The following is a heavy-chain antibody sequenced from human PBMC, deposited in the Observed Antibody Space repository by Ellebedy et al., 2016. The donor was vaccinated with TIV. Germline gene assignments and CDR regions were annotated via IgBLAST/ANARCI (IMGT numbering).Heavy chain of an antibody. V-gene: IGHV1-18*01. CDR1: GYTFIDYG. J-gene: IGHJ6*02. CDR2: VSAYSGNT. Sequence: AASVKVSCKSSGYTFIDYGISWVRRAPGQGLDWMGWVSAYSGNTNYADNLQGRVTMTTDTSTDTAYMELRSLRSDDTAVYYCARYSGSGTYYRNGMDVWGQGTTVTVSS. D-gene: IGHD3-10*01. CDR3: ARYSGSGTYYRNGMDV.